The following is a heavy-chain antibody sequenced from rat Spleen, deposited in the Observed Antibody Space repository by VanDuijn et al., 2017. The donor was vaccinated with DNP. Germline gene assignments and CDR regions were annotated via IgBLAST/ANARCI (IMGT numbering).Heavy chain of an antibody. CDR1: GFTFSDYN. J-gene: IGHJ3*01. CDR3: TSPVNWFAY. CDR2: ISTSGGRT. Sequence: EVQLVESGGGLVQPGGSLKLSCAASGFTFSDYNMAWVRQAPKKGLEWVTTISTSGGRTYFRDSVKGRFTISRDNAKSTLYLQMDSLRSEDTATYYCTSPVNWFAYWGQGTLVTVSS. V-gene: IGHV5-7*01.